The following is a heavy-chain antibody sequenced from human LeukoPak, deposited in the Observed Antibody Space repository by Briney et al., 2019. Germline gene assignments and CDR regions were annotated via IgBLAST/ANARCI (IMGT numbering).Heavy chain of an antibody. D-gene: IGHD3-16*01. V-gene: IGHV1-18*01. Sequence: ASVKVSCKASGYTFTSYGISWVQQAPGQVLEWMGWISAYNGNTNYAQKLQGRVTMTTDTSTSTAYMELRSLRSDDTAVYYCARLGEPFYVWGSYPYWGQGTLVTVSS. J-gene: IGHJ4*02. CDR3: ARLGEPFYVWGSYPY. CDR1: GYTFTSYG. CDR2: ISAYNGNT.